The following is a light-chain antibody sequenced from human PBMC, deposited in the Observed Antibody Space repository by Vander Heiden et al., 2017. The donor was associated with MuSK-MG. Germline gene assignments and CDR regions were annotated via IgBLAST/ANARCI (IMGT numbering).Light chain of an antibody. CDR1: QSIYNY. J-gene: IGKJ4*01. Sequence: PATLSLSPGERATLACRASQSIYNYLAWSQQKPGQAPRLLIYDVSNTSIGIPARSSGSGPGTDFTLSISSIMPADLTISYCRQPNSWPHTFGGGTKVXIK. V-gene: IGKV3-11*01. CDR3: RQPNSWPHT. CDR2: DVS.